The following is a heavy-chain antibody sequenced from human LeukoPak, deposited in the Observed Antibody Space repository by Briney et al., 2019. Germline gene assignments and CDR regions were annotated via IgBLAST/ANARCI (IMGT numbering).Heavy chain of an antibody. J-gene: IGHJ2*01. V-gene: IGHV2-5*02. Sequence: SGPTLVKPTQTLTLTCTFSGFSLSTDEVGVGWIRQPPGKALEWLALIYWDDDKRYSPSLKSRLTITKDTSKSQVVLKMTNMDFVDTATYYCAHRHHVAVPKSKYWYFDLWGRGTLVTVSS. CDR1: GFSLSTDEVG. CDR3: AHRHHVAVPKSKYWYFDL. D-gene: IGHD6-19*01. CDR2: IYWDDDK.